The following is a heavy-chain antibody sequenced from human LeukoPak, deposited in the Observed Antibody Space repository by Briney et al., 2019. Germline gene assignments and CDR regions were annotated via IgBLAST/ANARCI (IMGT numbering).Heavy chain of an antibody. CDR1: GFTFSNAW. CDR2: IKSKTDGGTT. D-gene: IGHD3-9*01. J-gene: IGHJ4*02. CDR3: TTDRNYDILTGYYSELDY. Sequence: PGGSLRLSWAASGFTFSNAWMSWVRQAPGKGLEWVGRIKSKTDGGTTDYAAPVKGRFTISRDDSKNTLYLQMNSLKTEDTAVYYCTTDRNYDILTGYYSELDYWGQGTLVTVSS. V-gene: IGHV3-15*01.